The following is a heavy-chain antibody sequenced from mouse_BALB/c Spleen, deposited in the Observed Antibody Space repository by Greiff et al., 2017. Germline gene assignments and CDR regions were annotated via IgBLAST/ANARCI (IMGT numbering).Heavy chain of an antibody. CDR2: ISSGGSYT. D-gene: IGHD1-1*01. Sequence: EVMLVESGGGLVKPGGSLKLSCAASGFTFSSYAMSWVRQSPEKRLEWVAEISSGGSYTYYPDTVTGRFTISRDNAKNTLYLEMSSLRSEDTAMYYCARSGKGTAWFAYWGQGTLVTVSA. V-gene: IGHV5-9-4*01. J-gene: IGHJ3*01. CDR1: GFTFSSYA. CDR3: ARSGKGTAWFAY.